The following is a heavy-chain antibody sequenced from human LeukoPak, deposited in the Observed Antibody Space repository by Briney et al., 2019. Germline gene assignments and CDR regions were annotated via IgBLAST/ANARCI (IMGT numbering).Heavy chain of an antibody. V-gene: IGHV1-69*04. CDR1: GGTFSSYA. J-gene: IGHJ5*02. D-gene: IGHD2-21*02. CDR2: IIPIFGIA. Sequence: ASVKVSCKASGGTFSSYAISWVRQAPGQGPEWMGRIIPIFGIANYAQKFQGRVTITADKSTSTAYMELSSLRSEDTAVYYCARERDIVVVTATGNWFDPWGQGTLVTVSS. CDR3: ARERDIVVVTATGNWFDP.